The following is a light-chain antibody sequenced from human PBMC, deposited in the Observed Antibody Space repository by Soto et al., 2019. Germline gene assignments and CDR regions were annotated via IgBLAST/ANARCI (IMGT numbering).Light chain of an antibody. CDR2: DVS. V-gene: IGLV2-14*03. CDR3: CSYTTSNTRQIV. Sequence: QSALTQPPSVSGAPGQSITISCTGTSSDVGGDNYVSWYQHHPGKAPKLMIYDVSNRPSGVSNRFSGSKSGNTASLTISGLQPEDEADDYCCSYTTSNTRQIVFGTGTKLTVL. J-gene: IGLJ1*01. CDR1: SSDVGGDNY.